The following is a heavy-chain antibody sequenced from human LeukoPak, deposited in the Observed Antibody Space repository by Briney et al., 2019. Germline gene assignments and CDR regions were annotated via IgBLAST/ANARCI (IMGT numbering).Heavy chain of an antibody. CDR3: ARDVYGDYRYNWFDP. CDR2: IIPIFGTT. Sequence: SVKVSCKASGGTFSSYAISWVRQAPGQGLEWMGGIIPIFGTTNYAQRFQGRVTITADKSTSTAYMELSSLRSEDTAVYYCARDVYGDYRYNWFDPWGQGTLVTVSS. CDR1: GGTFSSYA. J-gene: IGHJ5*02. V-gene: IGHV1-69*06. D-gene: IGHD4-17*01.